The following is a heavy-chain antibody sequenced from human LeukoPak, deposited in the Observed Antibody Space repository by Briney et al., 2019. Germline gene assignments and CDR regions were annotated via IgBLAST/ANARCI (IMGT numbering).Heavy chain of an antibody. Sequence: GGSLRLSCAAPGFTVSSNYMSWVRQAPGKGLEWVSVIYSGGTTYYADSVKGRFTISRDNSKNTLHLQMNRLRAEDTAVYYCARDQYSYAHAAHWGQGTLVTVSS. CDR2: IYSGGTT. J-gene: IGHJ4*02. V-gene: IGHV3-66*01. CDR3: ARDQYSYAHAAH. CDR1: GFTVSSNY. D-gene: IGHD5-18*01.